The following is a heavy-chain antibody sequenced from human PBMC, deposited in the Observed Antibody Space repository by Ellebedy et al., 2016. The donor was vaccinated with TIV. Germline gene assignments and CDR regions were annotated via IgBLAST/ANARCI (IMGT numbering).Heavy chain of an antibody. D-gene: IGHD3-22*01. CDR3: AKGSSSGFNYDRVGFEY. Sequence: GESLKISCAASGFTFSSFAMHWVRQAPGKGLEWLSVISGGGSSTYHADSVKGRFTITRDNSKNTFYLQMNRLRTEDTAVYFCAKGSSSGFNYDRVGFEYWGQGTLVTVSS. CDR1: GFTFSSFA. V-gene: IGHV3-23*01. J-gene: IGHJ4*01. CDR2: ISGGGSST.